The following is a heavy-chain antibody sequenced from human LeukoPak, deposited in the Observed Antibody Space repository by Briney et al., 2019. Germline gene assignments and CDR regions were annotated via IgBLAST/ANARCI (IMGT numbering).Heavy chain of an antibody. Sequence: PSETLSLTCAVYGGSFSGYYWSWIRQPAGKGLEWIGRIYSSGATNYNPSLMNRVTMSVDTSKNQFSLRLSSVTAADTAVYYCAKIYDFWSGSVYYFDYWGQGTLVTVSS. J-gene: IGHJ4*02. CDR2: IYSSGAT. D-gene: IGHD3-3*01. V-gene: IGHV4-59*10. CDR3: AKIYDFWSGSVYYFDY. CDR1: GGSFSGYY.